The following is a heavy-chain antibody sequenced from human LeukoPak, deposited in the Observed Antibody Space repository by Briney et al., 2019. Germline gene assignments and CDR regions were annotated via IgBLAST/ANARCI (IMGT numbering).Heavy chain of an antibody. CDR2: INHSGST. J-gene: IGHJ4*02. D-gene: IGHD6-13*01. Sequence: KPSETLSLTCAVYGGSFSGYYWSWIRQPPGKGLEWIGEINHSGSTNYNPSLKSRVTISVDTSKNQFSLKLSSVTAADTAVYYCARVGHGGIAAYYWGQGTLVTVSS. V-gene: IGHV4-34*01. CDR1: GGSFSGYY. CDR3: ARVGHGGIAAYY.